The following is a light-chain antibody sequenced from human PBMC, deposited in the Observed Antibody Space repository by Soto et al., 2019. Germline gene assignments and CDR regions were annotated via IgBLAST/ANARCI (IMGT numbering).Light chain of an antibody. J-gene: IGKJ1*01. V-gene: IGKV3-15*01. CDR2: GAS. CDR3: QQYNNWPPCT. Sequence: EVVLKQSAGTLSLSPGERATLSCRASQSVDSNLAWYQQKPGQAPRLLIYGASTRATGIPARFSGSGSGTEFTLTISSLQSEDFAVYYCQQYNNWPPCTFGQGTKV. CDR1: QSVDSN.